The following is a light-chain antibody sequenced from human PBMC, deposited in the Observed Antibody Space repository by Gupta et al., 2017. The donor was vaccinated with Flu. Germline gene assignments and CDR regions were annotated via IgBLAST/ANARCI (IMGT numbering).Light chain of an antibody. J-gene: IGLJ2*01. V-gene: IGLV1-44*01. CDR3: SAWDDSLSGPL. CDR1: SCNIGGTNT. CDR2: STD. Sequence: SCNIGGTNTVNWYQQLPGTAPKLLVYSTDQRASGVPDRFAGSKSGTSAALAISGLQSDDEADYYCSAWDDSLSGPLFGGGTKLSVL.